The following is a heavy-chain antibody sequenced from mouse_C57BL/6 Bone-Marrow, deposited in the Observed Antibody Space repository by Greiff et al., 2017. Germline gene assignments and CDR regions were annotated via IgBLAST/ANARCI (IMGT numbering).Heavy chain of an antibody. V-gene: IGHV1-81*01. CDR3: AREGTVVATHWYFDV. J-gene: IGHJ1*03. Sequence: QVQLQQSGAELARPGASVKLSCKASGYTFTSYGISWVKQRTGQGLEWIGEIYPRSGNTYYNEKFKGKATLTADKSSSTAYMELRSLTSEDSAVYFCAREGTVVATHWYFDVWGTGTTVTVPS. CDR2: IYPRSGNT. D-gene: IGHD1-1*01. CDR1: GYTFTSYG.